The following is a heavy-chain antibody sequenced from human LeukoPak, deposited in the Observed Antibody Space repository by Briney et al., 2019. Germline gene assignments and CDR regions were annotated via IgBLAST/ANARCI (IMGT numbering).Heavy chain of an antibody. D-gene: IGHD3-3*01. V-gene: IGHV3-21*01. J-gene: IGHJ4*02. Sequence: GGSLRLSCAASGFTFSTYSMNWVRQAPGKGLEWVSSITGSSSFIYYADSVKGRFTISRDNAKNLLYLQMNSLRAEDTAMYYCASLFLGGQGTLVTVSS. CDR2: ITGSSSFI. CDR1: GFTFSTYS. CDR3: ASLFL.